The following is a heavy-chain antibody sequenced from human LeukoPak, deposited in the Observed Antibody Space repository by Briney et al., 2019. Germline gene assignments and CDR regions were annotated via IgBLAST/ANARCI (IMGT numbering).Heavy chain of an antibody. CDR1: GYTFTDYN. CDR2: INTKNGGT. V-gene: IGHV1-2*02. Sequence: ASVTVTCKASGYTFTDYNMHWVRKAHAPGPGWMGWINTKNGGTGYAQKFQGRVTITSDTSITRVYMEISTLTYHYTAVYYCATESVMMEYTTPGNRFDPWGQGTLVTVSS. D-gene: IGHD2-15*01. CDR3: ATESVMMEYTTPGNRFDP. J-gene: IGHJ5*02.